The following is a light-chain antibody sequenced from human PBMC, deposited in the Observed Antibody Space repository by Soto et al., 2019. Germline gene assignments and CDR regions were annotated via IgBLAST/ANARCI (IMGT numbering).Light chain of an antibody. CDR2: WAS. V-gene: IGKV4-1*01. CDR3: QQYFVTPPT. J-gene: IGKJ4*01. Sequence: DIVMTQSPDSLDVSLGERATINCKSSRSVMFSSNSKNALAWYQQRPGQPPKLLFYWASTRESGVPDRFSGSGSGTDFTLTIRALQAEDVAVYYCQQYFVTPPTFGGGTKVEIK. CDR1: RSVMFSSNSKNA.